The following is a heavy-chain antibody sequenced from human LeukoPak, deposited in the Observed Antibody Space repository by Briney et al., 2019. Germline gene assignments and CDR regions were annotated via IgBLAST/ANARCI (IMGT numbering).Heavy chain of an antibody. Sequence: GGSLRLSCAASGFTFSSYGMHWVRQAPGKGLEWVAFIRYDGSNKYYADSVKGRFTISRDNSKNTLYLQMNSLRAEDTAVYYCAKAEAPPEYYYYMDVWGKGTTVTISS. CDR3: AKAEAPPEYYYYMDV. V-gene: IGHV3-30*02. CDR1: GFTFSSYG. CDR2: IRYDGSNK. J-gene: IGHJ6*03.